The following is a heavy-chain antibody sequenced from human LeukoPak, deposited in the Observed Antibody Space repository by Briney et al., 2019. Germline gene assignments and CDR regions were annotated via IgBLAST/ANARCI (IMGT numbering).Heavy chain of an antibody. V-gene: IGHV3-48*01. Sequence: GGSLRLSCAASGFTFSSYSMNWVRQAPGKGLEWVSYISSSSSTIYYADSVKGRFTISRDNAKNSLYLQMNSLRAEDTAVYYCARRGQGFGELWLTADFDYWGQGTLVTVSS. CDR2: ISSSSSTI. D-gene: IGHD3-10*01. CDR3: ARRGQGFGELWLTADFDY. CDR1: GFTFSSYS. J-gene: IGHJ4*02.